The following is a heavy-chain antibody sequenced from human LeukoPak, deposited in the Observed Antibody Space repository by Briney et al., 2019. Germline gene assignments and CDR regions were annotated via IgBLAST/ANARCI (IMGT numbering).Heavy chain of an antibody. D-gene: IGHD1-26*01. CDR1: GGSISSYY. Sequence: PSETLSLTCTVSGGSISSYYWIWIRQPPGKGLEWIGYIYYSGSTNYNPSLKSRVTISADKSKNQVSLKLTSVTAADTAVYYCARLSVIVGAALEYYYYYMDVWGQGTAVTVSS. CDR3: ARLSVIVGAALEYYYYYMDV. J-gene: IGHJ6*03. V-gene: IGHV4-59*12. CDR2: IYYSGST.